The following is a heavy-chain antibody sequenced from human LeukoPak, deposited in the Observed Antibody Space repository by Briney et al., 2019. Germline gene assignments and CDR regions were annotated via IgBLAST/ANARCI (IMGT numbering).Heavy chain of an antibody. V-gene: IGHV3-48*02. D-gene: IGHD2-2*01. CDR1: GFTFSTYS. CDR3: GRGVTI. Sequence: GGSLRLSCAASGFTFSTYSMNWVRQAPGKGLEWISCISSSSGTIYYADSVKGRFTISRDNAKNSLCLQMNSLRDEDTAIYYCGRGVTIWGQGTLVTVSS. J-gene: IGHJ4*02. CDR2: ISSSSGTI.